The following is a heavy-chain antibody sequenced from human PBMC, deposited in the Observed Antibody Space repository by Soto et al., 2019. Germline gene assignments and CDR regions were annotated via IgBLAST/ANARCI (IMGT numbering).Heavy chain of an antibody. CDR1: GGSISSSSYY. V-gene: IGHV4-39*01. CDR2: IYYSGST. J-gene: IGHJ4*02. D-gene: IGHD4-17*01. Sequence: SETLSLTCTVSGGSISSSSYYWGWIRQPPGKGLEWIGSIYYSGSTYYNPSLKSRVTISVDTSKNQFSLKLSSVTAADTAVYYCARLEGTYGDFDYWGQGPLVTVPS. CDR3: ARLEGTYGDFDY.